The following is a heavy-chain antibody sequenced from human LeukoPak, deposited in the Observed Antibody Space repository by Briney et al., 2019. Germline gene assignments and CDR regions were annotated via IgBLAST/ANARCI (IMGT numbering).Heavy chain of an antibody. V-gene: IGHV3-30*18. CDR3: AKDTFDSSGTGGPYFDY. J-gene: IGHJ4*02. CDR1: GFTFSSYG. Sequence: GGSLRLSCAASGFTFSSYGMHWVRQAPGKGLEWVAVISYDGSNKYYADSVRGRFTISRDNSKNMLYLQMNSLRAEDTAVYYCAKDTFDSSGTGGPYFDYWGQGTLVTVSS. CDR2: ISYDGSNK. D-gene: IGHD3-22*01.